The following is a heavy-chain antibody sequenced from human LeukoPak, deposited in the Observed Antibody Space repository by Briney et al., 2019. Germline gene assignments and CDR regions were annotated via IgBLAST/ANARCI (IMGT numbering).Heavy chain of an antibody. CDR1: VGTFSSYA. Sequence: ASVKVSCKASVGTFSSYAISWVRQAPGQGLEWMGRIIPILGIANYAQKFQGRVTITADKSTSTAYMELSSLRSEDTAVYYCARGAMVRGVIIMDYWGQGTLVTVSS. J-gene: IGHJ4*02. V-gene: IGHV1-69*04. CDR2: IIPILGIA. CDR3: ARGAMVRGVIIMDY. D-gene: IGHD3-10*01.